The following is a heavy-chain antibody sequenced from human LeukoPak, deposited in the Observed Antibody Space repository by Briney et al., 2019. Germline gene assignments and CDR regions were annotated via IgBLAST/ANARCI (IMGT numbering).Heavy chain of an antibody. J-gene: IGHJ5*02. Sequence: PSQTLSLTCTVSGGSISSGSYYWSWIRQPAGKGLEWIVRIYTSGSTNYNPSLKSRVTISVDTSKNQFSLKLSSVTAADTAVYYCARDWKSSWSTGNWFDPWGQGTLVTVSS. CDR1: GGSISSGSYY. D-gene: IGHD6-13*01. CDR3: ARDWKSSWSTGNWFDP. V-gene: IGHV4-61*02. CDR2: IYTSGST.